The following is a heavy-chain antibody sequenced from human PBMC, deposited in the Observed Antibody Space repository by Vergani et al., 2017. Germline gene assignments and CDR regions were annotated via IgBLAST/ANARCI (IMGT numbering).Heavy chain of an antibody. D-gene: IGHD6-13*01. Sequence: QVQLVQSGAEMKKPGSSVKVSCKASGGTLSSYALNWVRQAPGQGLEWMGKISPVFGLLKKARRFQGRLTLVADEASTTAYMELSSLRSDDTAVYYCARGLGAAGGHDAFNIWGRGTLVTVSS. CDR1: GGTLSSYA. J-gene: IGHJ3*02. CDR2: ISPVFGLL. V-gene: IGHV1-69*13. CDR3: ARGLGAAGGHDAFNI.